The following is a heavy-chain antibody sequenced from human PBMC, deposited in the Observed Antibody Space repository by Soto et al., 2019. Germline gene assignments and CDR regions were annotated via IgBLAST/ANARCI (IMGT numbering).Heavy chain of an antibody. J-gene: IGHJ5*02. CDR3: ARVIAVSFSRWFDP. CDR1: GDSISSGGYY. D-gene: IGHD6-19*01. Sequence: QVQLQESGPGLVKPSQTLSRTCTVFGDSISSGGYYWSWIRQHPGKGLEWIGYIYYNGATYYNPSLRSRATISLDTSKNQFSLQLTSVTAADTAVYYCARVIAVSFSRWFDPWGQGTLVTVSS. CDR2: IYYNGAT. V-gene: IGHV4-31*03.